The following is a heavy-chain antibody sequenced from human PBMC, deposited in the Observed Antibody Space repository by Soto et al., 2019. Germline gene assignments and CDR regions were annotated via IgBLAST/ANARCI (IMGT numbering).Heavy chain of an antibody. CDR1: CVSISSYY. D-gene: IGHD5-18*01. Sequence: ETLSLTCTVSCVSISSYYRSWTRRPPGMGLEWIASISYSGTTNYNSSLKSRVTISIDTSKNQFSLKFNSVTAADTAVYYCAREGYNFGPFDYWGQGALVTVSS. J-gene: IGHJ4*02. CDR3: AREGYNFGPFDY. V-gene: IGHV4-59*01. CDR2: ISYSGTT.